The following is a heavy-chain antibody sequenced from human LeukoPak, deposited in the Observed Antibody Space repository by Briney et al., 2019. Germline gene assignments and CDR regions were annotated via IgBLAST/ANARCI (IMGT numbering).Heavy chain of an antibody. CDR3: AKAPGGGNWN. D-gene: IGHD1-20*01. V-gene: IGHV3-23*01. CDR1: GFTFKTYA. CDR2: MSGSGSST. Sequence: PGGSLRLSCAASGFTFKTYAMNWVRQVPGKGPEWVSSMSGSGSSTDYADSVKGRFTISRDNSKNTLYLQMNSLRAEDTALYYCAKAPGGGNWNWGQGTLVTVSS. J-gene: IGHJ4*02.